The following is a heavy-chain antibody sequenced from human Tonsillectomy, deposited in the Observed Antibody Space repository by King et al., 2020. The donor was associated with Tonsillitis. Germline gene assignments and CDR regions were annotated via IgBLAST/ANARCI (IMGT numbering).Heavy chain of an antibody. CDR3: ARVGDGYNTERIHDY. CDR2: XXXXXXXX. CDR1: GYTFTSXH. J-gene: IGHJ4*02. Sequence: VQLVESGGEVKKPGASVKVSCQASGYTFTSXHIXWVRXXPGXGLXXXGXXXXXXXXXNXXXXXXXXVTMTXDTSXSTAYMXLRXLRSDDTAVYYCARVGDGYNTERIHDYWGQGTLVSVSS. V-gene: IGHV1-18*01. D-gene: IGHD5-24*01.